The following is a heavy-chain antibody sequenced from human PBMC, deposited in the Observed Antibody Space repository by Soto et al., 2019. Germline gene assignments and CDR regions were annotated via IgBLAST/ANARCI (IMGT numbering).Heavy chain of an antibody. CDR2: TYATGTT. D-gene: IGHD1-1*01. CDR1: GASIRGFY. Sequence: SEILSLTCTVCGASIRGFYWGWIRKSAGKGLERIGRTYATGTTDYNPSLKSRVMMSVDTSKKQFSLKLRSVTAADTAVYYCVRDGTKTLRDWFDPWGQG. CDR3: VRDGTKTLRDWFDP. J-gene: IGHJ5*02. V-gene: IGHV4-4*07.